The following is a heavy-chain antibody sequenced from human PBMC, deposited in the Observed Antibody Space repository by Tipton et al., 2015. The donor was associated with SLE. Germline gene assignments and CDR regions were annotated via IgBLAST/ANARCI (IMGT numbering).Heavy chain of an antibody. CDR1: GYSISSGYY. Sequence: TLSLTCAVSGYSISSGYYWGWIRQPPGKGLEWVGSIYHSGSTYYNPSLKSRVTISVDTSKNQFSLRLTSVTAADTAVYYCARGVAFDIWGQGTMVTVSS. J-gene: IGHJ3*02. V-gene: IGHV4-38-2*01. CDR2: IYHSGST. CDR3: ARGVAFDI.